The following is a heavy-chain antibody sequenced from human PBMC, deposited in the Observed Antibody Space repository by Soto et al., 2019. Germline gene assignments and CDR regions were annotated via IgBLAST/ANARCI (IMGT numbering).Heavy chain of an antibody. J-gene: IGHJ5*02. CDR1: GFTCSRHT. Sequence: PGGSLSLSCAASGFTCSRHTMHWVRQAPGKGLEWVAAISEDGTNTYYADSVKGRFTISRDNAKNTLYLQMNSLRAEDTAVYYCARVPYCSSSGCYSWFDPWGQGTLVTVSS. CDR2: ISEDGTNT. CDR3: ARVPYCSSSGCYSWFDP. V-gene: IGHV3-30-3*01. D-gene: IGHD2-2*01.